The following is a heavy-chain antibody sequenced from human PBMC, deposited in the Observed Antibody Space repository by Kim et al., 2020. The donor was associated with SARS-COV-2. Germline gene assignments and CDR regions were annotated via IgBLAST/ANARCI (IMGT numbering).Heavy chain of an antibody. CDR1: GFTFSSYG. Sequence: GGSLRLSCAASGFTFSSYGMHWVRQAPGKGLEWVAVIWYDGSNKYYADSVKGRFTISRDNSKNTLYLQMNSLRAEDTAVYYCARDLGSLKRLPQFDYWGQGTLVTVSS. CDR2: IWYDGSNK. CDR3: ARDLGSLKRLPQFDY. V-gene: IGHV3-33*01. J-gene: IGHJ4*02. D-gene: IGHD1-1*01.